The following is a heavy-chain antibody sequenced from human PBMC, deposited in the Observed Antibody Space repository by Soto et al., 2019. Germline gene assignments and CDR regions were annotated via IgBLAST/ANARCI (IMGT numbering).Heavy chain of an antibody. CDR2: VSGSGGST. D-gene: IGHD6-13*01. CDR3: ARRGPGTYFDY. V-gene: IGHV3-23*01. J-gene: IGHJ4*02. Sequence: GGSLRLSCAASGFTFSSNSMNWVRQAPGKGLEWVSVVSGSGGSTYYADSVQGRFTISRDNSKNTLYLQMNSLRAEDTAIYYCARRGPGTYFDYWGQGT. CDR1: GFTFSSNS.